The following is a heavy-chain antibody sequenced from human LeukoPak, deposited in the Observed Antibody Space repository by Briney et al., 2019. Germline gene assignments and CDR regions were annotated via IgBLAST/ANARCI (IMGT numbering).Heavy chain of an antibody. D-gene: IGHD3-16*01. CDR3: ARLGLGEPFDY. V-gene: IGHV4-59*08. CDR1: GGSISNYY. Sequence: SETLSLTCTVSGGSISNYYWSWIRQPPGKGLEWIGYVSHSGTTNYNPSLKSRVTISVDTSKNQFSLKLSSVTAADTAVYYCARLGLGEPFDYWGQGTLVTVSS. CDR2: VSHSGTT. J-gene: IGHJ4*02.